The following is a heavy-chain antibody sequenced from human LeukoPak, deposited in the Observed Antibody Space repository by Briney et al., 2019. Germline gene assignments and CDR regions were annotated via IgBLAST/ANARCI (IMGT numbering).Heavy chain of an antibody. CDR1: GFTFSSYW. V-gene: IGHV3-7*01. J-gene: IGHJ5*02. D-gene: IGHD1-14*01. CDR3: ARSRTRFDP. CDR2: IKQDGSEK. Sequence: GGSLRLSCAASGFTFSSYWVSWVRQAPGKGLEWVANIKQDGSEKYYVDSVKGRFTISRDNAKNSLYLQMNSLRAEDTAVYYCARSRTRFDPWGQGTLVTVSS.